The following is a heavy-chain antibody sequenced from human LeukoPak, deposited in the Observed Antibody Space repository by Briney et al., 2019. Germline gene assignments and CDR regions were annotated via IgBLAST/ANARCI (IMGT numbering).Heavy chain of an antibody. V-gene: IGHV3-23*01. Sequence: GGSLRLSCAASGFTFSSYAMSWVRQAPGKGLEWVSAISGSGGSTYYADSVKGRFTISRDNSKNTLYLQMNSLAAEDTGVYYCANRVAQHDSWGQGTLVTVSS. CDR3: ANRVAQHDS. D-gene: IGHD3-16*01. CDR2: ISGSGGST. CDR1: GFTFSSYA. J-gene: IGHJ5*02.